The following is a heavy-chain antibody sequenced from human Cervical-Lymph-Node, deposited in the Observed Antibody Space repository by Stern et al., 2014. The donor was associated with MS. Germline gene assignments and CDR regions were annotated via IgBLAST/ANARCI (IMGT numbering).Heavy chain of an antibody. CDR2: INPSSGSA. CDR1: EDTFTDYY. J-gene: IGHJ5*02. V-gene: IGHV1-46*01. Sequence: QVQLMQSGADVKKPGASVRVSCKTSEDTFTDYYIHWVRQAPGQGLQWMGVINPSSGSATYAQKFQGRVTMTRDKSTTTVYMELSSLRSEDTAVYYCARGPLMRGWFDPWGQGTLVTVSS. CDR3: ARGPLMRGWFDP.